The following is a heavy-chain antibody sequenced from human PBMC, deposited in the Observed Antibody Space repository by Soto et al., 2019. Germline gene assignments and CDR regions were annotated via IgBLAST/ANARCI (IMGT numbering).Heavy chain of an antibody. J-gene: IGHJ6*02. CDR3: AKGRVTMVRGSGYGMDV. CDR2: IDPSDSYT. CDR1: GYSFTSYW. V-gene: IGHV5-10-1*01. D-gene: IGHD3-10*01. Sequence: PGESLKISCKGSGYSFTSYWISWVRQMPGKGLEWMGRIDPSDSYTNYSPSFQGHVTISADKSISTAYLQWSSLKASDTAMYYCAKGRVTMVRGSGYGMDVWGQGTTVTVSS.